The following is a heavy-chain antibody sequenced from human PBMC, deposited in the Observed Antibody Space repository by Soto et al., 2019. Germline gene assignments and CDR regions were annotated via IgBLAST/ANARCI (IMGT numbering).Heavy chain of an antibody. J-gene: IGHJ6*04. V-gene: IGHV4-31*03. CDR2: IYYSGST. CDR1: CGSISSGGYY. CDR3: ARGRSYGVDG. Sequence: SETLSLTCTFSCGSISSGGYYWSWIRQHPGKGLEWIGYIYYSGSTYYNPSLKSRVTISVDTSKNQFSLKLSSVTAADTAVYYGARGRSYGVDGCGKATTGTVS.